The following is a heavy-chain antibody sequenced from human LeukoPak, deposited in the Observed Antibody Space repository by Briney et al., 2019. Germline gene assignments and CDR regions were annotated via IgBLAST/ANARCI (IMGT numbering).Heavy chain of an antibody. D-gene: IGHD5-12*01. J-gene: IGHJ6*03. Sequence: PGGSLRLSCAASGFTFSSYEMNWVRQAPGKGLEWVSYISYSVNTIYYADSVKGRFTISRDNAKNSLYLQMNSLRAEDTALYYCAKDSGGYYYYYMDVWGKGTTVTVSS. CDR2: ISYSVNTI. CDR3: AKDSGGYYYYYMDV. V-gene: IGHV3-48*03. CDR1: GFTFSSYE.